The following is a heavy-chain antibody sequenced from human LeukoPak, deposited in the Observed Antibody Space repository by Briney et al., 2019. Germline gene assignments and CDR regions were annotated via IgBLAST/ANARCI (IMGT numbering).Heavy chain of an antibody. CDR2: IYYSGST. V-gene: IGHV4-30-4*07. J-gene: IGHJ3*01. D-gene: IGHD3-22*01. CDR3: ARGVYYDSSGLD. CDR1: GGSISSGGYS. Sequence: PSQTLSLTCAVSGGSISSGGYSWSWIRQPPGKGLEWIGYIYYSGSTNYNPSLKSRVTISVDTSKNQFSLRLSSVTAADTAVYYCARGVYYDSSGLDWGQGTMVTVSS.